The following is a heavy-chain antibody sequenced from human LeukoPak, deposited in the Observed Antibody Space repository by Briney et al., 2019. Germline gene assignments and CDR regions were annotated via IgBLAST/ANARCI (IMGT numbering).Heavy chain of an antibody. D-gene: IGHD3-10*01. CDR2: IYDSQIS. V-gene: IGHV4-59*08. Sequence: SETLSLTCTVSGGSISAYDWSWIRQPPGKGLEWIGNIYDSQISSYNPSLKSRVTISLDTSQNQLSLDLSSVTAADTAVYYCARHSLVFYGSGSYFLNSMDVWGQGTMVTVSS. CDR3: ARHSLVFYGSGSYFLNSMDV. CDR1: GGSISAYD. J-gene: IGHJ6*02.